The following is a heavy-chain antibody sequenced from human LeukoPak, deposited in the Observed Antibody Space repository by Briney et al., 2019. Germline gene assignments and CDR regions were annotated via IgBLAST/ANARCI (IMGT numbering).Heavy chain of an antibody. V-gene: IGHV4-31*03. J-gene: IGHJ4*02. CDR3: ARDYYDSSGYSYFDY. D-gene: IGHD3-22*01. CDR1: GGSISSGGYY. CDR2: IYYSGST. Sequence: PSETLSLTCTVSGGSISSGGYYCSWIRQHPGKGLEWIGYIYYSGSTYYNPSLKSRVTISVDTSKNQFSLKLSSVTAADTAVYYCARDYYDSSGYSYFDYWGQGTLVTVSS.